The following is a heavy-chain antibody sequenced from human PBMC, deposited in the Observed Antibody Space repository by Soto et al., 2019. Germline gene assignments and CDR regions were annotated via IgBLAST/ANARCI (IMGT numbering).Heavy chain of an antibody. CDR1: GDSITTDGYS. CDR3: AREAWDRNFDF. V-gene: IGHV4-30-2*01. Sequence: PSETLSLTCNVSGDSITTDGYSWSWIRQPPGKGLEWIGYIYHTGTAYYNPSLKSRVTLSVDRSKNQFSLSLSSMTAADTAVYYCAREAWDRNFDFWGQGPPVTIFS. D-gene: IGHD1-26*01. J-gene: IGHJ4*02. CDR2: IYHTGTA.